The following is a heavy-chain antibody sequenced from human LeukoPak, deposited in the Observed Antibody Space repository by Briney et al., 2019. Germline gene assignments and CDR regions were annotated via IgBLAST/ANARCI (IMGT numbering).Heavy chain of an antibody. CDR3: AKGYSGYSYGYYFDY. Sequence: PGGSLRLSCAASGFTFSSYAMSWVRQAPGKGLEWVSAISGSGGSTYYADSVKGRFTISRDNFKNTLYLQMSSLRAEDTAVYYCAKGYSGYSYGYYFDYWGQGTLVTVSS. J-gene: IGHJ4*02. D-gene: IGHD5-18*01. CDR2: ISGSGGST. V-gene: IGHV3-23*01. CDR1: GFTFSSYA.